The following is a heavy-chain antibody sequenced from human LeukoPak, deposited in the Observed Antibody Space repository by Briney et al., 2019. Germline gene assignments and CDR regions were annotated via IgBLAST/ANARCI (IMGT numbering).Heavy chain of an antibody. D-gene: IGHD5-18*01. CDR3: TRGGAARNYYYVDV. V-gene: IGHV3-23*01. J-gene: IGHJ6*03. CDR1: GFTFSSYA. Sequence: PGGSLRLSCAASGFTFSSYAMSWVRQAPGKGLEWVSAISGSGGSTYYADSVKGRFTISRDNSKNTLYLQMNALRAEDTAVYYCTRGGAARNYYYVDVWGKGTTVTVSS. CDR2: ISGSGGST.